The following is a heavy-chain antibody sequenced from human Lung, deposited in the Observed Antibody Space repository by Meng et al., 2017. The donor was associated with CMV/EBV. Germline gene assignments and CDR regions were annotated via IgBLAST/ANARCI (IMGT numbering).Heavy chain of an antibody. CDR3: AREGRRSGYDNWFDP. CDR2: INPNSGET. Sequence: STYAVSGDYRDGARQAPGKGLEWMGWINPNSGETNYAQKFEGRVIMTRDTYISAAYMELSRMTSDDTAVYYCAREGRRSGYDNWFDPWGQGTMVTVSS. CDR1: TYAVSGDY. V-gene: IGHV1-2*02. D-gene: IGHD3-22*01. J-gene: IGHJ5*02.